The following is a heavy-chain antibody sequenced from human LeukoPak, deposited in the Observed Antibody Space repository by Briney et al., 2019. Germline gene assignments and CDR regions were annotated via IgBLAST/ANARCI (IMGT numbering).Heavy chain of an antibody. CDR3: ARDPSSGCYHRGWFGP. CDR1: GYTFTSYG. J-gene: IGHJ5*02. CDR2: IGAYNGNT. D-gene: IGHD6-19*01. V-gene: IGHV1-18*01. Sequence: ASVTVSFKSSGYTFTSYGYSWLRQAPAQGLEWMGWIGAYNGNTNYAQKLQGRVTMTTDTSTSKAYMELRSLRSDDTAVYYCARDPSSGCYHRGWFGPWGQGTLVTVSS.